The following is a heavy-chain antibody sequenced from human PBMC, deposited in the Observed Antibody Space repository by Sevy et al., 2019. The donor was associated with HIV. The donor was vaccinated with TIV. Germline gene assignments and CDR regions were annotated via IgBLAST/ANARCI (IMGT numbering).Heavy chain of an antibody. CDR1: GFSLNSYW. Sequence: GGSLRLSCAASGFSLNSYWMSWVRQAPGKGLEWVANIKQDGSVKYYVDSVKGRTISRDNARNLLYLQMNSLRAEDTALYYCVRAIAADGSFWGQGTLVTVSS. J-gene: IGHJ4*02. CDR3: VRAIAADGSF. D-gene: IGHD6-13*01. V-gene: IGHV3-7*01. CDR2: IKQDGSVK.